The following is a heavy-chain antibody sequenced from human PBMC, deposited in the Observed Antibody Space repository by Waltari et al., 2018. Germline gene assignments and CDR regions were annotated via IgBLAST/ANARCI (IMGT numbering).Heavy chain of an antibody. J-gene: IGHJ4*02. D-gene: IGHD3-22*01. V-gene: IGHV3-7*01. Sequence: EVQLVESGGGLVQPGGSLRLSCAASGFTFSSYWMSWVRQAPGKGLEWVANIKQDGSEKYYVDSVKGRFTISRDNAKNSLYLQMNSLRAEDTAVYYCARGHDYYDSSGYSGWGQGTLVIVSS. CDR2: IKQDGSEK. CDR3: ARGHDYYDSSGYSG. CDR1: GFTFSSYW.